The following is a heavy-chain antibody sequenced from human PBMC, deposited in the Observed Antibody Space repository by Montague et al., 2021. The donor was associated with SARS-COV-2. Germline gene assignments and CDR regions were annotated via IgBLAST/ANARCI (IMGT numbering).Heavy chain of an antibody. CDR1: GFTFSSYW. CDR3: ASDLGAVVVAAIKYYYYGMDV. Sequence: SLRLSCAASGFTFSSYWMSWVRQAPGKGLEWVANIKQDGSEKYYVDSVKGRFTISRDNAKNSLYLQMNSLRAEDTAVYYCASDLGAVVVAAIKYYYYGMDVWGQGTTVTVSS. D-gene: IGHD2-15*01. CDR2: IKQDGSEK. J-gene: IGHJ6*02. V-gene: IGHV3-7*03.